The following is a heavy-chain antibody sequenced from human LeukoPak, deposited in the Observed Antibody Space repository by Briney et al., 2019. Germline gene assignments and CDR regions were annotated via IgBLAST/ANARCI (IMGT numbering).Heavy chain of an antibody. CDR3: ASDGRHSGYSYGWGDY. CDR1: GFTFSSYA. V-gene: IGHV3-30-3*01. Sequence: PGGSLRLSCAASGFTFSSYAMHWVRQAPGKGLEWVAVISYDGSNKYYADSVKGRFTISRDNSKNTLYLQMNSPRAEDTAVYYCASDGRHSGYSYGWGDYWGQGTLVTVSS. D-gene: IGHD5-18*01. J-gene: IGHJ4*02. CDR2: ISYDGSNK.